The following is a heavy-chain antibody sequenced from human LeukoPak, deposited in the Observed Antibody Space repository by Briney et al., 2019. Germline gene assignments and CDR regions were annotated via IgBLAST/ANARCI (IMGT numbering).Heavy chain of an antibody. J-gene: IGHJ6*03. CDR1: GDSISNSSYY. CDR2: IYYSGST. V-gene: IGHV4-61*05. CDR3: ARSTYYYDSSGYYSSYYYYYYMDV. Sequence: SETLSLTCTVSGDSISNSSYYWGWIRQPPGKGLEWIGYIYYSGSTNYNPSLKSRVTISVDTSKNQFSLKLSSVTAADTAVYYCARSTYYYDSSGYYSSYYYYYYMDVWGKGTTVTVSS. D-gene: IGHD3-22*01.